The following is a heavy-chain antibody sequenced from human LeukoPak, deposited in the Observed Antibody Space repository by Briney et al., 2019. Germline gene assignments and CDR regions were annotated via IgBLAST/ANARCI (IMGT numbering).Heavy chain of an antibody. V-gene: IGHV3-23*01. J-gene: IGHJ6*02. D-gene: IGHD3-10*01. CDR2: ISGSGGST. Sequence: GGSLRLSCAASGFTFSSYAMSWVRQAPGKELEWVSAISGSGGSTYYADSVKGRFTISRDNSKNTLYLQMNSLGAEDTAVYYCARGLVGYYAMDVWGQGTTVTVSS. CDR1: GFTFSSYA. CDR3: ARGLVGYYAMDV.